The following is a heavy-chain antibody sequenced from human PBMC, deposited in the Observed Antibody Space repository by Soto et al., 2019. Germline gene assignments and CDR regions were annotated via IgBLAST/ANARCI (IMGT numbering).Heavy chain of an antibody. CDR3: AKDRFGIVGPVDY. Sequence: EVQLLESGGNLVQPGGSLRLSCAASGLIFSDYAMSWVRQAPGKGLECVACISGSGGDTFYADSVKGRFTIFRDNSKNTLSLHMNSLRVDDTAVYFCAKDRFGIVGPVDYWGQGTLVTVSS. J-gene: IGHJ4*02. D-gene: IGHD1-26*01. CDR1: GLIFSDYA. CDR2: ISGSGGDT. V-gene: IGHV3-23*01.